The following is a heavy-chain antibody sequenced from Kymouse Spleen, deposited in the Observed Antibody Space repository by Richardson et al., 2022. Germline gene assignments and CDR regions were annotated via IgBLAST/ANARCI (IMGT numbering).Heavy chain of an antibody. J-gene: IGHJ6*02. CDR2: INHSGST. D-gene: IGHD7-27*02. Sequence: QVQLQQWGAGLLKPSETLSLTCAVYGGSFSGYYWSWIRQPPGKGLEWIGEINHSGSTNYNPSLKSRVTISVDTSKNQFSLKLSSVTAADTAVYYCARQYENWVYYYYYGMDVWGQGTTVTVSS. CDR1: GGSFSGYY. V-gene: IGHV4-34*01. CDR3: ARQYENWVYYYYYGMDV.